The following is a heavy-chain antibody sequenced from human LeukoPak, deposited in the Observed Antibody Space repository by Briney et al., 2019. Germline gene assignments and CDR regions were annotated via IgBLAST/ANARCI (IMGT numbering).Heavy chain of an antibody. CDR1: GFTFSNYE. V-gene: IGHV3-48*03. CDR3: ARRTTGDDY. J-gene: IGHJ4*02. Sequence: GGSLRLSCAASGFTFSNYEMNWVRQAPGRGLEWVSYISSSGLTMYYADSVKGRFTISRDNAKNSLYLQMNSLRAEDTAVYYCARRTTGDDYWGQGTLVTVSS. CDR2: ISSSGLTM. D-gene: IGHD4-17*01.